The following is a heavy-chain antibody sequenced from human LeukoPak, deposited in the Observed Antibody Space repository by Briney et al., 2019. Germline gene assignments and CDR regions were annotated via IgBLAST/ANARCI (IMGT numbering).Heavy chain of an antibody. V-gene: IGHV1-69*05. Sequence: ASVKVSCKASGGTFTSYAISRVRHAPGQGLEWMGGIITIFGTANYAQKFQGRVTITTDEPTRTDYMELSSLRSEDTAVYYCARNILSGPTNWFDPWGQGTRVTVSS. CDR3: ARNILSGPTNWFDP. J-gene: IGHJ5*02. D-gene: IGHD2/OR15-2a*01. CDR2: IITIFGTA. CDR1: GGTFTSYA.